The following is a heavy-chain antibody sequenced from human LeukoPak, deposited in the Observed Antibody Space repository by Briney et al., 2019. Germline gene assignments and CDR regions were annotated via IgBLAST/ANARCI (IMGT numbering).Heavy chain of an antibody. CDR2: IYYSGST. Sequence: TSETLSLTCAVSGDSISSYYWGWIRQPPGKGLEWIGSIYYSGSTYYNPSLKSRVTISVDTSKNQFSLKLSSVTAADTAVYYCARRVSGNYGWYFDLWGRGTLVTVSS. J-gene: IGHJ2*01. V-gene: IGHV4-39*01. CDR3: ARRVSGNYGWYFDL. D-gene: IGHD1-26*01. CDR1: GDSISSYY.